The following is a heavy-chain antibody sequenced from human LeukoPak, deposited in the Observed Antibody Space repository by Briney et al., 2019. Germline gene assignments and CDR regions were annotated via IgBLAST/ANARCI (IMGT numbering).Heavy chain of an antibody. D-gene: IGHD6-6*01. CDR2: INPKSGGT. CDR3: ARRTYSSSSSIFDY. CDR1: GYTFSGYY. Sequence: ASVKVSCKASGYTFSGYYMHWVRQAPGQGLEWMGWINPKSGGTNEAQKFHDRVTMTRDTSIRTAYMEMSRLRSDDTAVYYCARRTYSSSSSIFDYWGQGTLVTVSS. J-gene: IGHJ4*02. V-gene: IGHV1-2*02.